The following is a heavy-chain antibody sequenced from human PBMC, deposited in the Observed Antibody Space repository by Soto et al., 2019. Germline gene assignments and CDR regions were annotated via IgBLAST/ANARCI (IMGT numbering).Heavy chain of an antibody. CDR3: TRPPGYSYDYGLDV. D-gene: IGHD5-18*01. CDR2: IIPIFGTA. V-gene: IGHV1-69*12. Sequence: QVQLVQSGAEVTKPGSSVKVSCTASGDTFINYAISWVRQAPGQGLEWMGGIIPIFGTANYAQKFQGRVTISADESTSTAYTQLTSLRSEHTALYYCTRPPGYSYDYGLDVWGQGTTVTVSS. CDR1: GDTFINYA. J-gene: IGHJ6*02.